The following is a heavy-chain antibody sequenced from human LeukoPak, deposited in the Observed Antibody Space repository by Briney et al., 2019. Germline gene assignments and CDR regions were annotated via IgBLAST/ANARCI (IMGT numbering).Heavy chain of an antibody. J-gene: IGHJ3*02. CDR1: GFTFSSYW. CDR3: ARVTMVRGVPSDAFDI. D-gene: IGHD3-10*01. Sequence: GGSLRLSCAASGFTFSSYWMHWVRQAPGKGLVWVSRINSDGSSTSYADSVKGRFTIYRDNAKNTLYLKMNSLRAEDTAVYYCARVTMVRGVPSDAFDIWGQGTMVTVSS. V-gene: IGHV3-74*01. CDR2: INSDGSST.